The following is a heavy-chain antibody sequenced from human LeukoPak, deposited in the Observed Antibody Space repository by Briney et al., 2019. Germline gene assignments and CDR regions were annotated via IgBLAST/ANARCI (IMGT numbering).Heavy chain of an antibody. J-gene: IGHJ5*02. CDR3: ARGVIVVVPAARVHNWFDP. CDR2: INHSGST. CDR1: GGSFSGYY. V-gene: IGHV4-34*01. D-gene: IGHD2-2*01. Sequence: NTSETLSLXCAVYGGSFSGYYWSWIRQPPGKGLEWIGEINHSGSTNYNPSLKSRVTISVDTSKNQFSLKLSSVTAADTAVYYCARGVIVVVPAARVHNWFDPWGQGTLVTVSS.